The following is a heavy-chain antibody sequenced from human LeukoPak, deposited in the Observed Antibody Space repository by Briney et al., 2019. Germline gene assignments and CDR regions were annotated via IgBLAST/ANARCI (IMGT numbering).Heavy chain of an antibody. Sequence: PGGSLRLSCVASGFTFSSYNMHWVRQAPGKGLEWVAVISYDGSNKYYADSVKGRSTISRDNSKNTLYLQVNGLRPEDTAVYYCGRDTVGYGGAFDIWGQGTMVTVSS. CDR1: GFTFSSYN. CDR3: GRDTVGYGGAFDI. J-gene: IGHJ3*02. V-gene: IGHV3-30-3*01. D-gene: IGHD5-18*01. CDR2: ISYDGSNK.